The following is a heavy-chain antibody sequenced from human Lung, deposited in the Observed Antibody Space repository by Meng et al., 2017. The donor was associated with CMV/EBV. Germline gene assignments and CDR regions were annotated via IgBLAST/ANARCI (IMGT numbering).Heavy chain of an antibody. V-gene: IGHV3-30*02. CDR3: ARSYNGKYYPPYYYYYYGMDV. CDR2: THYDESEK. Sequence: GESXKISCTASGFYFSDYAMHWVRQAPGKGPEWVTFTHYDESEKYYADSVKGRFTISRDNSKKTLYLQMNSLRPEDTAVHYCARSYNGKYYPPYYYYYYGMDVWGQGTTVTVSS. J-gene: IGHJ6*02. CDR1: GFYFSDYA. D-gene: IGHD1-26*01.